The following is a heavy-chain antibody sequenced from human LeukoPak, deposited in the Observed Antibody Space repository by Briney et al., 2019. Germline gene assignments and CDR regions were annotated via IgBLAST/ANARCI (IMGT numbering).Heavy chain of an antibody. D-gene: IGHD2-15*01. CDR2: INPNSGGT. CDR1: GYTFTGYY. J-gene: IGHJ4*02. CDR3: ARGRRYCSGGSCYLYYFDY. Sequence: GASVKVSCKVSGYTFTGYYMHWVRQAPGQGLEWMGWINPNSGGTNYAQKFQGRVTMTRDTSISTAYMELSSLRSEDTAVYYCARGRRYCSGGSCYLYYFDYWGQGTLVTVSS. V-gene: IGHV1-2*02.